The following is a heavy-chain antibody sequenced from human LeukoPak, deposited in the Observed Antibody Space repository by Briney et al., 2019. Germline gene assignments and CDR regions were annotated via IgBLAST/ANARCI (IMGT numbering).Heavy chain of an antibody. Sequence: PGRSLRLSCAASGFTFDDYAMHWVRQAPGKGLEWVSGISWNSGSIGYADSVKGRFTISRDNAKNSLYLQMNSLRAEDTALYYCAKGRGYSYGRGPCYFDYWGQGTLVTVSS. CDR2: ISWNSGSI. D-gene: IGHD5-18*01. CDR1: GFTFDDYA. V-gene: IGHV3-9*01. CDR3: AKGRGYSYGRGPCYFDY. J-gene: IGHJ4*02.